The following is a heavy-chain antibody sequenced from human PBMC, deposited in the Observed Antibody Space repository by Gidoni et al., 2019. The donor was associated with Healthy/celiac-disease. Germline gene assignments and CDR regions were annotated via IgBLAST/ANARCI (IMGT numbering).Heavy chain of an antibody. CDR3: ARSKDIVVVVAWGFDY. D-gene: IGHD2-15*01. CDR1: GGSFSGSY. V-gene: IGHV4-34*01. Sequence: QVQLQQWGAGLLKPSETLSLTCPVYGGSFSGSYWSWIRQPPGKGLEWIGEINHSGSTNYNPSLKSRVTISVDTSKNQFSLKLSSVTAADTAVYYCARSKDIVVVVAWGFDYWGQGTLVTVSS. J-gene: IGHJ4*02. CDR2: INHSGST.